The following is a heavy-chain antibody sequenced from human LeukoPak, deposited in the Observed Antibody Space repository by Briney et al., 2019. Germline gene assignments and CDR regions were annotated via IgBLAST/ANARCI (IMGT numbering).Heavy chain of an antibody. D-gene: IGHD3-10*01. CDR2: ITSSGGTT. J-gene: IGHJ4*02. CDR3: ATYGSGSYYRKAFDY. CDR1: GFTFSSYA. V-gene: IGHV3-23*01. Sequence: GGSLRLSCAASGFTFSSYAMSWVRQAPGKGLEWVSGITSSGGTTYYADSVTGRLTIPRDNSKSTLYLQMNSLRAEDTAVYYRATYGSGSYYRKAFDYWGQGTLVTVSS.